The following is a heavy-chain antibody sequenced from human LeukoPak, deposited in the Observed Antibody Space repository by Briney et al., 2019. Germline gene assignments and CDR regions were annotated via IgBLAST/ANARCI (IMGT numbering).Heavy chain of an antibody. J-gene: IGHJ3*02. CDR2: IYHSGST. D-gene: IGHD1-26*01. CDR1: GGSISTYY. V-gene: IGHV4-38-2*02. CDR3: ARVIGTRDAFDI. Sequence: SETLSLTCTVSGGSISTYYWGWIRQPPGKGLEWIGSIYHSGSTYYNPSLKSRVTISVDTSKNFFSLKLSSVTAADTAVYYCARVIGTRDAFDIWGEGTIVSISS.